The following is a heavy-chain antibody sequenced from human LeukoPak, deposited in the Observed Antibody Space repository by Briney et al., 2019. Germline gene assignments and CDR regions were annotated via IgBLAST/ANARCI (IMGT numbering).Heavy chain of an antibody. J-gene: IGHJ4*02. V-gene: IGHV3-30*03. CDR3: ARADSYGYYFDY. CDR1: GFTFSSYG. Sequence: GGSLRLSCAASGFTFSSYGVHWVRQAPGKGLEWVAVISYDGSNKYYADSVKGRFTISRDNSKNTLYLQMNSLRAEDTAVYYCARADSYGYYFDYWGQGTLVTVSS. CDR2: ISYDGSNK. D-gene: IGHD5-18*01.